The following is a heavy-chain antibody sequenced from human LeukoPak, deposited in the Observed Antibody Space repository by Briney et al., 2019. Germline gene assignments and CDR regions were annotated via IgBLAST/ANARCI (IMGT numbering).Heavy chain of an antibody. D-gene: IGHD5-18*01. CDR3: ARGTLNTALTDFDN. V-gene: IGHV3-20*03. CDR1: GFTFLDYG. CDR2: INWNGGST. J-gene: IGHJ4*02. Sequence: PGGSLTVPFAACGFTFLDYGLSWVRQAPGKGLEWVSGINWNGGSTGYADSVKGRFTISRDNAKNSLYLQMNSLRAEDTALYYRARGTLNTALTDFDNWGPGTLFTVSS.